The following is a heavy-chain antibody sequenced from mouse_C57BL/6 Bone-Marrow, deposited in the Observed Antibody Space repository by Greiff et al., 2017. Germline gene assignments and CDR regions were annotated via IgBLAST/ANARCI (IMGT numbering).Heavy chain of an antibody. CDR2: INPSSGYT. J-gene: IGHJ3*01. Sequence: VQRVESGAELAKPGASVKLSCKASGYTFTSYWMHWVKQRPGQGLEWIGYINPSSGYTKYNQKFKDKATLTADKSSSTAYMQLSSLTYEDSAVYYCASAGDGAWFAYWGQGTLVTVSA. CDR3: ASAGDGAWFAY. D-gene: IGHD3-3*01. V-gene: IGHV1-7*01. CDR1: GYTFTSYW.